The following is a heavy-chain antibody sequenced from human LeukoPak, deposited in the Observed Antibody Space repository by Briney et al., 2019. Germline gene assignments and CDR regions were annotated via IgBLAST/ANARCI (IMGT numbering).Heavy chain of an antibody. Sequence: GGSLRLSCVVSGFTFSRYWVSWVRQAPGKVLEWVANIHQDGSDQYYVDSVKGRFTISRDNAKNSLYLQMNSLRVEDTAVYFCVRDPGNYAYYFDYWGQGTLVTVSS. V-gene: IGHV3-7*01. J-gene: IGHJ4*02. CDR2: IHQDGSDQ. CDR3: VRDPGNYAYYFDY. D-gene: IGHD1-1*01. CDR1: GFTFSRYW.